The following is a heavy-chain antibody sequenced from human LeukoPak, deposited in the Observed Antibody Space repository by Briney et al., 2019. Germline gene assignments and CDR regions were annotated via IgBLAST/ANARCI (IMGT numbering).Heavy chain of an antibody. D-gene: IGHD6-6*01. J-gene: IGHJ6*03. CDR1: GYTFPSYD. CDR3: GRGKAEYSRSNYYYYMDV. CDR2: INPNSGNT. V-gene: IGHV1-8*01. Sequence: ASVKVSCKASGYTFPSYDINWVRQATGQGLEWMGLINPNSGNTGYAQKFQGRVTMTRNTSISTAYMELSSLRSEDTAVYYCGRGKAEYSRSNYYYYMDVWGKGTTVTVSS.